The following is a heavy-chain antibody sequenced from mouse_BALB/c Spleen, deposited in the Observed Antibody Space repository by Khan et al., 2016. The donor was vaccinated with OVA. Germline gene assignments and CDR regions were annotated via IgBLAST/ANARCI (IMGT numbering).Heavy chain of an antibody. CDR3: ARKDYYDYDPFPY. CDR2: ISYSGNT. CDR1: GYSITSEFA. Sequence: EVKLLESGPGLVKPSQSLSLTCTVTGYSITSEFAWNWIRQFSGNKLEWMGYISYSGNTRYNPSLKSLISITRDTSRNQFFLQLNSVTTEDTATYYCARKDYYDYDPFPYWGQGTLVTVSA. D-gene: IGHD2-4*01. J-gene: IGHJ3*01. V-gene: IGHV3-2*02.